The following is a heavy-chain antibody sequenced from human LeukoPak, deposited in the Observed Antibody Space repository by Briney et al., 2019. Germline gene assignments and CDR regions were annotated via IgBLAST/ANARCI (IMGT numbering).Heavy chain of an antibody. V-gene: IGHV3-30*04. J-gene: IGHJ6*02. D-gene: IGHD1-1*01. CDR1: GFTFSSYA. CDR2: ISYDGSNK. CDR3: AREVLEYYYYGMDV. Sequence: PGGSLRLSCAASGFTFSSYAMHWVRQAPGKGLEWVAVISYDGSNKYYADSVKGRFTISRDNSKNTLYLQMNSLRAEDTAVYYCAREVLEYYYYGMDVWGQGTTVTVSS.